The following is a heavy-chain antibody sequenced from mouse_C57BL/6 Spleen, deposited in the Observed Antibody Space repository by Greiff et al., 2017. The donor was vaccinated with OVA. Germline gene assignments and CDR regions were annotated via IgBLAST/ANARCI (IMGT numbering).Heavy chain of an antibody. D-gene: IGHD4-1*01. V-gene: IGHV1-52*01. CDR3: ARPANWDVVFDY. J-gene: IGHJ2*01. CDR2: IDPSDSET. Sequence: QVQLQQPGAELVRPGSSVKLSCKASGYTFTSYWMHWVKQRPIQGLEWIGNIDPSDSETHYNQKFKDKATLTVDKSSSTAYMQLSSLTSEDSAVYYCARPANWDVVFDYWGQGTTLTVSS. CDR1: GYTFTSYW.